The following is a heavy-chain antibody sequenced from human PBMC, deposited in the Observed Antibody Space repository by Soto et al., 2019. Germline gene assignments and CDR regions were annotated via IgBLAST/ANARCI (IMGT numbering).Heavy chain of an antibody. CDR2: ISGSGGST. CDR1: GFTFSSYA. V-gene: IGHV3-23*01. J-gene: IGHJ5*02. CDR3: AKDPHSSGYWGWLDP. D-gene: IGHD3-22*01. Sequence: GGSLRLSCAASGFTFSSYAMSWVRQAPGKGLEWVSAISGSGGSTYYADSVKGRFTISRDNSKNTLYLQMNSLRAEDTAVYYCAKDPHSSGYWGWLDPWGQGTLVTVSS.